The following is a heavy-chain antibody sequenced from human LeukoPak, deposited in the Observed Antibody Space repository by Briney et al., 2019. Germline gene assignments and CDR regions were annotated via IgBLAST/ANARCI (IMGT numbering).Heavy chain of an antibody. CDR1: GFTFSSHA. CDR3: AKDYYGSSGFDY. CDR2: ISYDGSNK. D-gene: IGHD3-10*01. V-gene: IGHV3-30*04. J-gene: IGHJ4*02. Sequence: GGSLRLSCAASGFTFSSHAMHWVRQAPGKGLEWVAVISYDGSNKYYADSVKGRFTISRDNSKNTLYLQMNSLSAEDTAVYYCAKDYYGSSGFDYWGQGTLVTVSS.